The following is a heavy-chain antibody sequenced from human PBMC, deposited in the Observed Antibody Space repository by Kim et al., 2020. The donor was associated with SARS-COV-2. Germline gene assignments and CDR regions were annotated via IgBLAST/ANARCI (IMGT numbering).Heavy chain of an antibody. V-gene: IGHV3-48*02. Sequence: GGSLRLSCAASGFTFSSYSMNWVRQAPGKGLEWVSYISSSSTIYYADSVKGRFTISRDNAKNSLYLQKNSLRDEDTAVYYCARDPGGHYCSGGCYDPYF. CDR2: ISSSSTI. J-gene: IGHJ4*01. D-gene: IGHD2-21*02. CDR3: ARDPGGHYCSGGCYDPYF. CDR1: GFTFSSYS.